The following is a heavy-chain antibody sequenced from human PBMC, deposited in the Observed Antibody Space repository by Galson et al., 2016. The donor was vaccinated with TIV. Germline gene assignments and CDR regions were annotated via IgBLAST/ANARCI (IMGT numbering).Heavy chain of an antibody. J-gene: IGHJ4*02. V-gene: IGHV1-8*02. Sequence: SVKVSCKASGYTFTSYYMHWVRQAPGQGLEWKGWMNPNSGNTGYAQKFRGRVTMTRNTSVRTAYMELSSLRSEDTAVYYCARSGDYGDYWGQGTLVTVSS. CDR1: GYTFTSYY. CDR3: ARSGDYGDY. CDR2: MNPNSGNT. D-gene: IGHD4-17*01.